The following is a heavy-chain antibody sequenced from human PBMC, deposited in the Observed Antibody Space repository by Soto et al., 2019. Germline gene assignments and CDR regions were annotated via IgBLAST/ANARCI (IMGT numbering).Heavy chain of an antibody. CDR1: GYSFTNYW. V-gene: IGHV5-51*01. CDR2: IYPSDSDT. D-gene: IGHD4-17*01. Sequence: PGESLKISCKGSGYSFTNYWIAWVRQMPGKGLEYIGIIYPSDSDTRYSPSFQGQVTISADKSISTAYLQWSSLKASDTAIYYCARHGFYGDYSSNYFDPWGQGTLVTV. CDR3: ARHGFYGDYSSNYFDP. J-gene: IGHJ5*02.